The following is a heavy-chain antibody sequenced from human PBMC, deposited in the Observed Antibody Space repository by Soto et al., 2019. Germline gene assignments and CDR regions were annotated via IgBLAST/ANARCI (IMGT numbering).Heavy chain of an antibody. J-gene: IGHJ6*03. Sequence: PSETLSLTCTVSGGSIRSYYWSWIRQPPGKGLEWIGYINDSGSTNYNPSLKSRVTISVDTSKNQFSLKLSSVTAADTAVYYCAREASYSNDGYYYYYMDVWGKGTTVTVSS. CDR3: AREASYSNDGYYYYYMDV. D-gene: IGHD4-4*01. CDR1: GGSIRSYY. CDR2: INDSGST. V-gene: IGHV4-59*01.